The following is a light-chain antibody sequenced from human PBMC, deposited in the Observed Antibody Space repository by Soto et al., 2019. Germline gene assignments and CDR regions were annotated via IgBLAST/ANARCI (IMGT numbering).Light chain of an antibody. CDR3: QQYNRYLT. CDR2: DAS. J-gene: IGKJ1*01. Sequence: DIQMTQSPSTLSASVGDRVTITCRASQSITSWLAWYQQKPGKAPKLLIYDASSLENGVPSRFSGSGSGTVFTLTISSLQPDDYAPYYCQQYNRYLTFGQGTKVEVK. CDR1: QSITSW. V-gene: IGKV1-5*01.